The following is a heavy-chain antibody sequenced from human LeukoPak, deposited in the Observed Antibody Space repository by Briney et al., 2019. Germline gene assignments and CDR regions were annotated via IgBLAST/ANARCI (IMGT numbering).Heavy chain of an antibody. CDR2: IYYSGNT. J-gene: IGHJ3*02. Sequence: PSETLSLTCTVSGGSISSSNYYWGWIRQPPGKGLEWIGSIYYSGNTYYNPSLKSRVTISVDTSKNQFSLKLRSVTAADTAVYYWARRSGWLGSHAFDIWGQGTMVTVSS. D-gene: IGHD6-19*01. CDR1: GGSISSSNYY. V-gene: IGHV4-39*07. CDR3: ARRSGWLGSHAFDI.